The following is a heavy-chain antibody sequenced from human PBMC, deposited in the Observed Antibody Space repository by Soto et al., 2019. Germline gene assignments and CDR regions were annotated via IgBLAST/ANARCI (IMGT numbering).Heavy chain of an antibody. J-gene: IGHJ4*02. CDR3: ARGMIKIGAKIIDC. D-gene: IGHD3-16*01. V-gene: IGHV4-59*01. CDR1: GDSISSSW. CDR2: ISHVGGT. Sequence: PSETLSLTCTVSGDSISSSWWTWIRQPPGKGLEWIGYISHVGGTNYNPSLSSRVTISLDTSKNQFSLRLRFVTAGDTAVYFCARGMIKIGAKIIDCWGKGTRFTVP.